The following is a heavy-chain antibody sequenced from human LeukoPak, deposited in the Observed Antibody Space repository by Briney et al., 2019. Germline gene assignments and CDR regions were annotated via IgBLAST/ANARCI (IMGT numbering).Heavy chain of an antibody. Sequence: GGSLRLSCAASGFTFSSYAINWVRQAPGTGLEWVSSINTSGGTTYYADSVKGRFTISRDNSKNTLYLQMSSLRAEDTAVYYCAKHRDNGDSSGYHDFDFWGQGTLVTVSS. CDR2: INTSGGTT. V-gene: IGHV3-23*01. CDR1: GFTFSSYA. CDR3: AKHRDNGDSSGYHDFDF. D-gene: IGHD3-22*01. J-gene: IGHJ4*02.